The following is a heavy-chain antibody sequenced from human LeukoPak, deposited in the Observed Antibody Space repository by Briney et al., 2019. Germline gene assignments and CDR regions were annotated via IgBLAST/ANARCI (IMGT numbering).Heavy chain of an antibody. CDR1: GRTFSSYA. J-gene: IGHJ4*02. D-gene: IGHD6-13*01. Sequence: SVKLSCNASGRTFSSYAISWVRQAPGQGLGWMGGIITIFGTANYAQKFQGRVTITADESTSTAYMELSSLRSEDTAVYYCATPGIAAAGTPHSYYFDYWGQGTLVTVSS. CDR2: IITIFGTA. CDR3: ATPGIAAAGTPHSYYFDY. V-gene: IGHV1-69*13.